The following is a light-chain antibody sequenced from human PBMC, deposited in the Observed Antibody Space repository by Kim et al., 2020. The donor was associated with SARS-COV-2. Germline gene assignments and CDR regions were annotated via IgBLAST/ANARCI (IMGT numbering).Light chain of an antibody. CDR3: NSRDSSGNNVV. CDR1: SLRNYY. Sequence: SSELTQDPAVSVALGQTVRITCQGDSLRNYYASWYQQKPGQAPVLVIYGKNNRPSGIPDRFSGSNSGNTASLTITGAQAEDEADYYCNSRDSSGNNVVFG. CDR2: GKN. J-gene: IGLJ2*01. V-gene: IGLV3-19*01.